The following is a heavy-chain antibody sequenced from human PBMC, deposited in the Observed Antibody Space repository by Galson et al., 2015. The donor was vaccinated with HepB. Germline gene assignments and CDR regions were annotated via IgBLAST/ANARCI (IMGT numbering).Heavy chain of an antibody. CDR2: IYTSGST. J-gene: IGHJ4*02. Sequence: TLSLTCTVSGGSISSGSYYWSWIRQPAGKGLEWIGRIYTSGSTNYNPSLKSRVTISVDTSKNQFSLKLSSVTAADTAVYYCARGGGEYYYGSGSYWDWGQGTLVTVSS. D-gene: IGHD3-10*01. CDR3: ARGGGEYYYGSGSYWD. CDR1: GGSISSGSYY. V-gene: IGHV4-61*02.